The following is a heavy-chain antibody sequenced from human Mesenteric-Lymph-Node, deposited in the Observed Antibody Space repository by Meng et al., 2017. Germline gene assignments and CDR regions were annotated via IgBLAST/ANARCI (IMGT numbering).Heavy chain of an antibody. CDR3: ATYPGLGG. CDR1: GFTFDDYD. J-gene: IGHJ4*02. Sequence: ETLSLTCEASGFTFDDYDMNWVRQAPGKGLEWVSEINWDGGSTNYADSVKGRFTISRDNARNSLYLQMNSLRVEDTALYYCATYPGLGGWGQGTLVTVSS. V-gene: IGHV3-20*04. CDR2: INWDGGST. D-gene: IGHD3-16*01.